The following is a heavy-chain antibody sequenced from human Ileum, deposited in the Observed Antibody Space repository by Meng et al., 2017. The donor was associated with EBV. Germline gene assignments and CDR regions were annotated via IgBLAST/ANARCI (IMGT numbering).Heavy chain of an antibody. J-gene: IGHJ5*02. Sequence: QVQLVQSGDEVKKPGASVKVSCKASGDTFINYAIHWVRQAPGQGLEWMGWINAGNGNTKFSQTFQGRVSIRRDTSASTVYMELSSLRSEDTAVYYCARDLRYGLKLLPYYSDPWGQGTLVTVSS. D-gene: IGHD2/OR15-2a*01. CDR1: GDTFINYA. CDR2: INAGNGNT. V-gene: IGHV1-3*01. CDR3: ARDLRYGLKLLPYYSDP.